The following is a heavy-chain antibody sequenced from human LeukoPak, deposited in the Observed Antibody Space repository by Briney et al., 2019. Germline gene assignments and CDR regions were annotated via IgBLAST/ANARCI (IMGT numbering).Heavy chain of an antibody. V-gene: IGHV3-21*01. CDR3: ARGGRGGYCSGGSCYSGHGMDV. J-gene: IGHJ6*04. CDR1: GFTFSSYS. Sequence: GGSLRLSCAASGFTFSSYSMNWVRQAPGKGLEWVSSISSSSNYIYYADSVKGRFTISRDNAKNSLYLQMNSLRAEDTAVYYCARGGRGGYCSGGSCYSGHGMDVWGKGTTVTVSS. D-gene: IGHD2-15*01. CDR2: ISSSSNYI.